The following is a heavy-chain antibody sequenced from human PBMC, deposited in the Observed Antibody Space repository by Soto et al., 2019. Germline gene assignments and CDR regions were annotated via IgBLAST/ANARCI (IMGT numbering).Heavy chain of an antibody. CDR1: GFTFRTYW. J-gene: IGHJ6*02. V-gene: IGHV3-7*05. CDR2: INLDGSEK. Sequence: GGSLRLSCAASGFTFRTYWLSWVRQVPGKGLEWVANINLDGSEKNYVDSVKGRFTISRDNARNSLYLQMSSLRAEDTALYYCARDGSTSWYSYDYHGLDVWGQGTTVTVSS. CDR3: ARDGSTSWYSYDYHGLDV. D-gene: IGHD5-18*01.